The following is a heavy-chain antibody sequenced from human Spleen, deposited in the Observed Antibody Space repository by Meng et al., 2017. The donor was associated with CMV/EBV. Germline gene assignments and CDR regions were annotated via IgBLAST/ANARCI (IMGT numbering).Heavy chain of an antibody. V-gene: IGHV3-33*01. J-gene: IGHJ2*01. CDR1: FSFSSYG. CDR3: ARESSDPTLGSTGYFDL. CDR2: IWYDGSNK. D-gene: IGHD7-27*01. Sequence: FSFSSYGMHWVRQAPGKGLEWVAVIWYDGSNKYYADSVKGRFTISRDNSKNTLYLQMNSLRAEDTAVYFCARESSDPTLGSTGYFDLWGRGTLVTVSS.